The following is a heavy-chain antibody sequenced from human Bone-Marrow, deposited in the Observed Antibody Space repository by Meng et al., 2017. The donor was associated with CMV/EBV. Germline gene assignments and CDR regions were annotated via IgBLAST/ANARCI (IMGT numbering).Heavy chain of an antibody. D-gene: IGHD3-16*01. CDR2: IRSKANSYAT. V-gene: IGHV3-73*01. CDR3: TRHLVMITFGGGLNWFDP. Sequence: GESLKISCAASGFTFSGSAMHWVRQASGKGLEWVGRIRSKANSYATAYAASVKGRFTISRDDSKNTAYLQMNSLKTEDTAVYYCTRHLVMITFGGGLNWFDPWGQGTLVTVSS. J-gene: IGHJ5*02. CDR1: GFTFSGSA.